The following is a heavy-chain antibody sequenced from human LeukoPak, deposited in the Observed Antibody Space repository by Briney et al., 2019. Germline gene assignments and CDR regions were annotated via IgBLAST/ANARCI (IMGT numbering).Heavy chain of an antibody. D-gene: IGHD3-10*01. Sequence: PGGSLRLSCAASGFTFRSYAMSWVRQAPRKGLEWVSGISGSGGSTYYADSVKGRFTISRDNSKNTLYLQMSSLRAEDTAVYYCAKKGDGSGSYPFDYWGQGTLVTVSS. J-gene: IGHJ4*02. V-gene: IGHV3-23*01. CDR1: GFTFRSYA. CDR2: ISGSGGST. CDR3: AKKGDGSGSYPFDY.